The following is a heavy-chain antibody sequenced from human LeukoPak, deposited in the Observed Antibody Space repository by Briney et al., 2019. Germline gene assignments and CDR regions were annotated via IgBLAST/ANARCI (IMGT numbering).Heavy chain of an antibody. D-gene: IGHD6-19*01. CDR1: GFTFGDYA. Sequence: PGGSLRLSCTASGFTFGDYAMSWFRQAPGKGLEWVGFIRSKAYGGTTEYAASVKGRFTISRDDSKSIAYLQMNSLKTEDTAVYYCTRGLVAGTRYYYYYGMDVWGQGTTVTVSS. J-gene: IGHJ6*02. CDR3: TRGLVAGTRYYYYYGMDV. CDR2: IRSKAYGGTT. V-gene: IGHV3-49*03.